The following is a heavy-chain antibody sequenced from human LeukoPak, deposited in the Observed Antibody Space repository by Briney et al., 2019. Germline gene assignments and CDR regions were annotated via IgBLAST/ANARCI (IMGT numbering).Heavy chain of an antibody. J-gene: IGHJ4*02. D-gene: IGHD3-22*01. Sequence: PGGSLRLSCAASGFTFSSYAMHWVRQAPGKGLEWVAVISYDGSNKYYADSVKGRFTISRDNSKNTLYLQINSLRAEDTAVYYCARGKGYYDSSGSPFDYWGQGTLVTVSS. V-gene: IGHV3-30-3*01. CDR3: ARGKGYYDSSGSPFDY. CDR2: ISYDGSNK. CDR1: GFTFSSYA.